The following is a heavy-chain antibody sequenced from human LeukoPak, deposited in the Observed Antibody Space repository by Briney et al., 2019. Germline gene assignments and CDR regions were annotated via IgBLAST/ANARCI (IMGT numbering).Heavy chain of an antibody. Sequence: ASVKVSCKASGYTFTGYYMHWVRQAPGHGLEWMGWINPNSGDRHYAQKFQGRVTMTRDTSISTAYMELSRLTSDDTAVYYCASGGAAFDYWGQGTLVTVSS. CDR2: INPNSGDR. CDR3: ASGGAAFDY. J-gene: IGHJ4*02. CDR1: GYTFTGYY. D-gene: IGHD3-16*01. V-gene: IGHV1-2*02.